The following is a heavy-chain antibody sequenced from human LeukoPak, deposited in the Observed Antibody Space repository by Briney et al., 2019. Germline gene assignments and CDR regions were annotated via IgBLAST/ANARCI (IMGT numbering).Heavy chain of an antibody. J-gene: IGHJ3*02. Sequence: TGGSLRLSCAASGFTFSSYAMSWVRQAPGKGLEWVSAISGSGGSTYYADSVKGRFTISRDNSKNTLYLQMNSLRAEDTAVYYCAKDQYGSGSYYKAPGAFDIWGQGTMDTVSS. CDR2: ISGSGGST. CDR1: GFTFSSYA. CDR3: AKDQYGSGSYYKAPGAFDI. V-gene: IGHV3-23*01. D-gene: IGHD3-10*01.